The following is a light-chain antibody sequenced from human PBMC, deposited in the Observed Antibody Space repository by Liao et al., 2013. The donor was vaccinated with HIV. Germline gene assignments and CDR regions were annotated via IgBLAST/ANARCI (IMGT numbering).Light chain of an antibody. Sequence: SYVLTQPPSVSVAPGKTATITCGGNNIGSKSVHWYQQKPGQAPLLVIYYDYDRPSGIPERFSGSNSGNTATLTISGTQAMDEADYYCQAWDSSTRGHVVFGGGTKLTVL. CDR3: QAWDSSTRGHVV. V-gene: IGLV3-21*01. CDR2: YDY. CDR1: NIGSKS. J-gene: IGLJ2*01.